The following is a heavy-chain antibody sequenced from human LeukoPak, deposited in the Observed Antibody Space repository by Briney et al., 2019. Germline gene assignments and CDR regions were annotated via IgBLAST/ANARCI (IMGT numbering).Heavy chain of an antibody. V-gene: IGHV1-69*01. J-gene: IGHJ6*02. CDR2: IIPIFGTA. CDR1: GGTFSSYA. D-gene: IGHD2-2*02. CDR3: ARVGVVVVPAAIRGPKDYYYGMDV. Sequence: SVKVPCKSSGGTFSSYAISWVRQAPGQGLEWMGGIIPIFGTANYAQKFQGRVTITADESTSTAYMELSSLRSEDTAVYYCARVGVVVVPAAIRGPKDYYYGMDVWGQGTTVTVSS.